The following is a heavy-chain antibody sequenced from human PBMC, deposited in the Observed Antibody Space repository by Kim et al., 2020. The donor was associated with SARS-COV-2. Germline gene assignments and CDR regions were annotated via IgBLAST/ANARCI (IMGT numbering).Heavy chain of an antibody. J-gene: IGHJ4*02. V-gene: IGHV4-61*01. Sequence: SETLSLTCTVSGASVSGRNYYWSWIRQTPGKGLEWIGCLEPSGNTKYNPFLKSRVTISVDTSKNQLSLKLRSVTAADRAVYYCATTGASGPTHGWGQGTLVTVSS. CDR3: ATTGASGPTHG. CDR1: GASVSGRNYY. D-gene: IGHD3-10*01. CDR2: LEPSGNT.